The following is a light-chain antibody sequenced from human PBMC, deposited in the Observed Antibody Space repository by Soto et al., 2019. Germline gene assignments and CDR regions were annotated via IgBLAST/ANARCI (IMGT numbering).Light chain of an antibody. CDR1: XXXXGAGYD. Sequence: QSVLTQPPSVSGAPGQRGTISCTXXXXXXGAGYDVHWYQQLPGTAPKLLIYDNNNRPSGVPDRFSGSKSGTSASLAITGLQAEDEADYYCQSYDRSLSGNVFGTGTKVTVL. J-gene: IGLJ1*01. CDR3: QSYDRSLSGNV. V-gene: IGLV1-40*01. CDR2: DNN.